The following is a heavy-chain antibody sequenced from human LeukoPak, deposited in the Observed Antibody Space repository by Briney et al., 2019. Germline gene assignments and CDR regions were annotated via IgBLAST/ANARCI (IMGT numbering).Heavy chain of an antibody. V-gene: IGHV4-34*01. Sequence: SETLSLTCAVYGGSFSGYYWSWIRQPPGKGLEWIGEINPSGSTNYNPSLKSRATISVDTPKTQLTLKLTSVTAGDTAVYYCARVRFLEWLLYRDAFDIWGQGTMVTVSS. D-gene: IGHD3-3*01. J-gene: IGHJ3*02. CDR2: INPSGST. CDR1: GGSFSGYY. CDR3: ARVRFLEWLLYRDAFDI.